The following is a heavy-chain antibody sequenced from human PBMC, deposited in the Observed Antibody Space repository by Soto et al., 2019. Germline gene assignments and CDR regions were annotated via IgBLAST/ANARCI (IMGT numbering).Heavy chain of an antibody. Sequence: AGESLKISCKGSGYSFTSYWIGWVRQMPGKGLEWMGIIYPGDSDTRYSPSFQGQVTISADKSISTAYLQWSSLKASDTAMYYCARLLGVVAATPYYFDYWGQGTLVTVSS. V-gene: IGHV5-51*01. CDR1: GYSFTSYW. CDR2: IYPGDSDT. CDR3: ARLLGVVAATPYYFDY. J-gene: IGHJ4*02. D-gene: IGHD2-15*01.